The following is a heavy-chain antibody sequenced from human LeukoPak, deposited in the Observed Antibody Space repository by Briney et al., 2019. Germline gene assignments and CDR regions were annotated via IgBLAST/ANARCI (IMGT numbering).Heavy chain of an antibody. CDR3: AGHHPRNTVDF. V-gene: IGHV4-59*08. CDR1: GGSISSYY. Sequence: SETLSLTCTDSGGSISSYYWSWIRQPPGKGLEWIAYISDIGSINYNPSLKSRVTISLDTSKNQFSLKLSSVTAADTAVYYCAGHHPRNTVDFWGQGTLVTVSS. D-gene: IGHD2-8*02. CDR2: ISDIGSI. J-gene: IGHJ4*02.